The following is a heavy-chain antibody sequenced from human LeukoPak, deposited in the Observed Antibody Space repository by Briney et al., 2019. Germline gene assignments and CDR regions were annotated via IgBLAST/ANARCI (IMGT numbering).Heavy chain of an antibody. CDR3: ARVGWNCYDP. CDR2: ISSNGGST. J-gene: IGHJ5*02. D-gene: IGHD6-19*01. Sequence: GGSLRLSCAASGFTFSSYAMHWVRQAPGKGLEYVSAISSNGGSTYYANSVKGRFTISRDNSKNTLYLQMGSLRAEDMAVYYCARVGWNCYDPWGQGTLVTVSS. V-gene: IGHV3-64*01. CDR1: GFTFSSYA.